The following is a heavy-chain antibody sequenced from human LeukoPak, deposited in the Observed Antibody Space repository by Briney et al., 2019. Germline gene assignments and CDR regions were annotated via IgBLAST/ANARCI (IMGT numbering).Heavy chain of an antibody. Sequence: PLASVKVSCKASGYTFSDYSMHWVRQAPGQRLEWMGLINAGNGNTKYSQKFQGRVTITRDTSASTAYMELSTLRSEDTAVYYCARVRGGLQLEKEYFQHWGQGTLVTVSS. CDR2: INAGNGNT. D-gene: IGHD1-1*01. CDR3: ARVRGGLQLEKEYFQH. V-gene: IGHV1-3*01. J-gene: IGHJ1*01. CDR1: GYTFSDYS.